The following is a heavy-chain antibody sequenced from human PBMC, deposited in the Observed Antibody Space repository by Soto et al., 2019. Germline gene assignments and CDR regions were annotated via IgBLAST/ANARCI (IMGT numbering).Heavy chain of an antibody. CDR3: ARSLAGRPGDY. CDR1: GDTFSRNA. V-gene: IGHV1-69*01. CDR2: IIPIFGKA. D-gene: IGHD6-6*01. J-gene: IGHJ4*02. Sequence: QVQLVQSGAEVKNPGSSVKVSCKGSGDTFSRNAFHWVRQAPGQGLEWMGGIIPIFGKANYAQKFQGRVTLTADEATTTAYMEVSSLRSDDTAIYYCARSLAGRPGDYWGQGTLVTVSS.